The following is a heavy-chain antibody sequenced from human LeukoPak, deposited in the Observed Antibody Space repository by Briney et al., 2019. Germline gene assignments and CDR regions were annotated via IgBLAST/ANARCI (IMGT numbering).Heavy chain of an antibody. CDR1: GGSISSYY. J-gene: IGHJ4*02. D-gene: IGHD3-10*01. Sequence: PSETLSLTCTVSGGSISSYYWSWIRQPPGKGLEWIGSIPYSGGTYYNPSLKSRVTISVDTSKNQFSLKLSSVTAADTAVYYCARCKDYYVSGSYYKTFDYWGQGTLVTVSS. CDR2: IPYSGGT. V-gene: IGHV4-59*12. CDR3: ARCKDYYVSGSYYKTFDY.